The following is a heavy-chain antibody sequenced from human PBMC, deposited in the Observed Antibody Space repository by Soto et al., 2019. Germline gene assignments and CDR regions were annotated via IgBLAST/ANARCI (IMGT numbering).Heavy chain of an antibody. Sequence: SGGSLRLSCVASTFTFTDYAMSWVRQAPGEGLEWVSGISGSGGTTYYAESVKGRFSISRDNSKNTLYLQLNNLRVEDTAVYYCATISDRGIAAALDSWGQGTQVTVSS. J-gene: IGHJ4*02. CDR3: ATISDRGIAAALDS. CDR1: TFTFTDYA. V-gene: IGHV3-23*01. D-gene: IGHD6-13*01. CDR2: ISGSGGTT.